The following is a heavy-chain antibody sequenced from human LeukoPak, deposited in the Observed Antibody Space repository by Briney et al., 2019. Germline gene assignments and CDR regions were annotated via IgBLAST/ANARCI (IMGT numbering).Heavy chain of an antibody. V-gene: IGHV4-61*05. J-gene: IGHJ4*02. CDR2: IFYSGST. Sequence: SETLSLTCTVSSGSISTSNYYWGWVRQPPGKALEWIGNIFYSGSTNYNPSLKSRVTISVDTSKNQFSLKLSSVTAADTAVYYCARGNYDSSGYYYFDYWGQGTLVTVSS. CDR1: SGSISTSNYY. D-gene: IGHD3-22*01. CDR3: ARGNYDSSGYYYFDY.